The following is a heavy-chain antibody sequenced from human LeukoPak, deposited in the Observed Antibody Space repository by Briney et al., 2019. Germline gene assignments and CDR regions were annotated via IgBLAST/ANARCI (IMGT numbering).Heavy chain of an antibody. CDR2: IWYDGSNK. J-gene: IGHJ6*03. V-gene: IGHV3-33*01. Sequence: GGSLRLSCAASGFTFSSYGMHWVRQAPGKGLEWVAVIWYDGSNKYYADSVKGRFTISRDISKNTLYLQMNSLRAEDTAVYYCARLGVVVPAAILNMDVWGKGTTVTVSS. D-gene: IGHD2-2*02. CDR1: GFTFSSYG. CDR3: ARLGVVVPAAILNMDV.